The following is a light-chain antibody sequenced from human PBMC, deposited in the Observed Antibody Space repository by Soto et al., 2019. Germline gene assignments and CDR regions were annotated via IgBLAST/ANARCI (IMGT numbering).Light chain of an antibody. V-gene: IGKV3-20*01. CDR2: GTS. CDR3: QQYADSPRT. J-gene: IGKJ1*01. Sequence: EIVLTQSPGTLSLSPGERATLSCRASQSISSPYLAWYQQKPGQAPRLLIYGTSTRATGIPDRFSGSGSGPDFTLTINRLEPEDFAVYYCQQYADSPRTFGQGTKVEIK. CDR1: QSISSPY.